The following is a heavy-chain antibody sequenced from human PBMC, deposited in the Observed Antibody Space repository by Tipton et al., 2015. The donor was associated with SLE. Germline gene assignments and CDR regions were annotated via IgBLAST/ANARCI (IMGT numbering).Heavy chain of an antibody. D-gene: IGHD4-17*01. CDR2: IYYSGST. Sequence: TLSLTCTVSGGSITRNTYYWGWIRQPPGKGLEWIGYIYYSGSTNYNPSLKSRVTISVDTSKNQFSLRLSSVTAADTAVYYCARMGTTVTVDYWGQGTLVTVSS. J-gene: IGHJ4*02. V-gene: IGHV4-61*05. CDR3: ARMGTTVTVDY. CDR1: GGSITRNTYY.